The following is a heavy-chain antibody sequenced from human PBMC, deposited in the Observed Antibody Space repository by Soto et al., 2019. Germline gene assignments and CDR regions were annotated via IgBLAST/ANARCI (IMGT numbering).Heavy chain of an antibody. CDR1: GGAINSYY. J-gene: IGHJ5*02. Sequence: SETLSLTCTVSGGAINSYYWTWIRQPAGKGLEWIGRIYSSGSTKYNPSLQSLVTMSLDTSKNQFSLRLTSATAADTAVYYCARGQRFSDWFDPWGQGTLVTVS. D-gene: IGHD3-3*01. CDR3: ARGQRFSDWFDP. V-gene: IGHV4-4*07. CDR2: IYSSGST.